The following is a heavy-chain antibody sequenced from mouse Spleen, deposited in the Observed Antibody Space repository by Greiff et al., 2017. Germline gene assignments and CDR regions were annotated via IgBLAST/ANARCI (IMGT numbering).Heavy chain of an antibody. CDR1: GFTFSDYG. CDR2: ISSGSSTI. V-gene: IGHV5-17*01. D-gene: IGHD1-1*01. Sequence: EVKLMESGGGLVKPGGSLKLSCAASGFTFSDYGMHWVRQAPEKGLEWVAYISSGSSTIYYADTVKGRFTISRDNAKNTLFLQMTSLRSEDTAMYYCARLGSSDYAMDYWGQGTSVTVSS. J-gene: IGHJ4*01. CDR3: ARLGSSDYAMDY.